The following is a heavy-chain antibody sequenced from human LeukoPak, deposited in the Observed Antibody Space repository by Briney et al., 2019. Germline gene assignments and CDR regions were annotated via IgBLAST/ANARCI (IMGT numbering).Heavy chain of an antibody. Sequence: SETLSLTCAVYGGSFSGYYWSLIRQPPGKGLEWTGEINHSGSTNYNPSLKSRVTISVDTSKNQFSLKLSSVTAADTAVYYCARGRLRLGELSFGSWGQGTLVTVSS. D-gene: IGHD3-16*02. J-gene: IGHJ4*02. V-gene: IGHV4-34*01. CDR1: GGSFSGYY. CDR2: INHSGST. CDR3: ARGRLRLGELSFGS.